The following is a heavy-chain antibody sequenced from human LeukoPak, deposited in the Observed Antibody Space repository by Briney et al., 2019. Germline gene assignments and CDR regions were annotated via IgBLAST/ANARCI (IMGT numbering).Heavy chain of an antibody. CDR1: GDSISSYY. V-gene: IGHV4-59*01. D-gene: IGHD6-13*01. J-gene: IGHJ4*02. CDR3: ARSRGYFDY. CDR2: IYYSGDT. Sequence: SETLSLTCTVSGDSISSYYWSWIRQPPGKGLEWIGYIYYSGDTNYNPSLKSRVTISVDMSKNQFSLKLSSVTAADTAVYYCARSRGYFDYWGQGTLVTVSS.